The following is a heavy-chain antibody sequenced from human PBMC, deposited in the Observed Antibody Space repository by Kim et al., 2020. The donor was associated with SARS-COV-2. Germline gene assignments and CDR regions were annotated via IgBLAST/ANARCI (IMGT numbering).Heavy chain of an antibody. D-gene: IGHD3-3*01. V-gene: IGHV4-59*01. CDR3: ARDAGDYDFWSGYYVGWFDP. J-gene: IGHJ5*02. Sequence: RVTISVDTSKNQFSLKLSSVTAADTAVYYCARDAGDYDFWSGYYVGWFDPWGQGTLVTVSS.